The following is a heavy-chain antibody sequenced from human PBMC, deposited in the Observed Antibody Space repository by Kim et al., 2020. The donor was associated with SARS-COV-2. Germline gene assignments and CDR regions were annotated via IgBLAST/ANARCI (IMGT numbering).Heavy chain of an antibody. V-gene: IGHV3-11*01. CDR1: GFIFSDYY. J-gene: IGHJ3*02. Sequence: GGSLRLSCAASGFIFSDYYMTWIRQGPGKGLEWVSYIRGSGSAMYYADSVRGRFITSRDNAKNSLYRQMNSLRAEDTAVYYCARDPTPNGDNVGAFDIWGQGTLVTVSS. CDR3: ARDPTPNGDNVGAFDI. D-gene: IGHD4-17*01. CDR2: IRGSGSAM.